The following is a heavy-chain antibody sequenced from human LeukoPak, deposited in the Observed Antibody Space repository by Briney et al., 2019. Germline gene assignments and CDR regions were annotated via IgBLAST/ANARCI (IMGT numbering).Heavy chain of an antibody. J-gene: IGHJ4*02. CDR1: GNSVSTDSGA. D-gene: IGHD1-26*01. CDR3: ARARGELLFDS. Sequence: SQTLSLTCAISGNSVSTDSGAWHWIRQSPSRGLEWLGKTYYRSKWYNDYAVSVKSRITINPDTSKNQFSLHLSSVTPEDTAVYYCARARGELLFDSWGQGTLVTVSS. CDR2: TYYRSKWYN. V-gene: IGHV6-1*01.